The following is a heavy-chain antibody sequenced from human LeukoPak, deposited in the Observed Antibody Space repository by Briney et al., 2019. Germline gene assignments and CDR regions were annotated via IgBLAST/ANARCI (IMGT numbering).Heavy chain of an antibody. V-gene: IGHV1-18*01. Sequence: ASVKVSCKASGYTFTSYGISWVRQAPGQGLEWMGWISAYNGNTNYAQKLQGRVTMTTDTSTSTAYMELRSLRSDDTAVYYCARDYGDYLRSSITGDYWGQGTLVTVSS. CDR2: ISAYNGNT. CDR1: GYTFTSYG. J-gene: IGHJ4*02. D-gene: IGHD4-17*01. CDR3: ARDYGDYLRSSITGDY.